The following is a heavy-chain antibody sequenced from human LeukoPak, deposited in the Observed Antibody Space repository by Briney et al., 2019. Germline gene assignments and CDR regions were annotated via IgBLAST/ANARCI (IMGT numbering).Heavy chain of an antibody. Sequence: HPGGSLRLSCAASGFTFSSYGMHWVRQAPGKGLEWVAVISYDGSNKYYADSVKGRFTISRDNSKNTLYLQMNSLRAEDTAVYYCARGSHYYDSSGYYLAEYFQHWGQGTLVTVSS. CDR1: GFTFSSYG. CDR2: ISYDGSNK. V-gene: IGHV3-30*03. CDR3: ARGSHYYDSSGYYLAEYFQH. J-gene: IGHJ1*01. D-gene: IGHD3-22*01.